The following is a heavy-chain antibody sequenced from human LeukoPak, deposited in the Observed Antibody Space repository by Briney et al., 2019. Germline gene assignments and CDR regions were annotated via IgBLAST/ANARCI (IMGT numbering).Heavy chain of an antibody. V-gene: IGHV1-2*02. CDR3: ARGEFRTGAKGDYYYYMDV. J-gene: IGHJ6*03. Sequence: GASVKVSCKASGYIFSVYYMHWVRQAPGQGLEWMGWINPNSGGTDYAQELQGRVTMTRDTSISTAYMELIGLRSDDTAVYYCARGEFRTGAKGDYYYYMDVWGKGTTVTVSS. CDR1: GYIFSVYY. D-gene: IGHD3/OR15-3a*01. CDR2: INPNSGGT.